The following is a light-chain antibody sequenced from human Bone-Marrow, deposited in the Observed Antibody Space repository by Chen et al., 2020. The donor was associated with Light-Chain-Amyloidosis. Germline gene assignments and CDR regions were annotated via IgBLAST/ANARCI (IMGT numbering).Light chain of an antibody. CDR3: QQYGTSPLT. V-gene: IGKV3-20*01. CDR2: GSS. CDR1: QTISSNY. Sequence: EIVLTQSPGTLSLSPGEGANLPCRASQTISSNYLTWYQQKFGQAPRLLIYGSSSRATGIPDRFTGSGSGTDFTLTIHRLEPADFAVYYCQQYGTSPLTFGGGTKVEIK. J-gene: IGKJ4*01.